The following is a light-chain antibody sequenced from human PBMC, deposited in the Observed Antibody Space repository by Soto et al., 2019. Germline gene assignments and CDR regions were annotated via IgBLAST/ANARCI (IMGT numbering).Light chain of an antibody. CDR3: SSYTSSSTYV. V-gene: IGLV2-14*01. Sequence: HSALTQPASVSGSPGQSITISCTGTSSDVGGYNYVSWYQQHPGKAPKLMIHDVSNRPSGVSNRFSGSKSGNTASLTISGLQAEDEADYYCSSYTSSSTYVFGTGTKLTVL. CDR1: SSDVGGYNY. J-gene: IGLJ1*01. CDR2: DVS.